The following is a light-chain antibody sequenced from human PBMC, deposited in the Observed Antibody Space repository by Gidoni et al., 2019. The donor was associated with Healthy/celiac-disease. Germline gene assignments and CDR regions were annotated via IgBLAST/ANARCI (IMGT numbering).Light chain of an antibody. CDR2: AAS. Sequence: PSSLSASVGDRVTITCRASQGISNYLDWYQQKPGKVPKLLIYAASTLQCGVPSRFSGSGSGTDFTLTISSLQPEDVATYYCQKSNSAPYTFGQGTKVEIK. CDR3: QKSNSAPYT. CDR1: QGISNY. V-gene: IGKV1-27*01. J-gene: IGKJ2*01.